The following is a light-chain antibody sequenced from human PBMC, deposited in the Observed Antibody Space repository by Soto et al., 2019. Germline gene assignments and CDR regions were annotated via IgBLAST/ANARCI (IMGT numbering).Light chain of an antibody. CDR3: SSYAGGNNLVV. CDR2: DVG. J-gene: IGLJ2*01. Sequence: QSALTQPPSASGSPGQSVTMSCTGTSSDVGGYNYVSWYQQHPGKAPKLMIYDVGKRPSGVPDRFSGSKSGNTASLTVSGLQAEDEADYFCSSYAGGNNLVVFGGGTKLTVL. V-gene: IGLV2-8*01. CDR1: SSDVGGYNY.